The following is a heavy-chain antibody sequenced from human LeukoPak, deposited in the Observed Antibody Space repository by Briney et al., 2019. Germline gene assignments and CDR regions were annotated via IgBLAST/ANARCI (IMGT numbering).Heavy chain of an antibody. CDR3: AREEHRLAEAGTSAFDL. CDR2: INRDGGLT. V-gene: IGHV3-74*01. CDR1: GFTFSSYE. Sequence: GGSLRLSCAASGFTFSSYEMNWVRQAPGKGLAWVSHINRDGGLTNYADSVKGRFTISRDNARNTVYLQMSSLRVEDTAIYFCAREEHRLAEAGTSAFDLGGQGTLVTVSP. D-gene: IGHD6-13*01. J-gene: IGHJ3*01.